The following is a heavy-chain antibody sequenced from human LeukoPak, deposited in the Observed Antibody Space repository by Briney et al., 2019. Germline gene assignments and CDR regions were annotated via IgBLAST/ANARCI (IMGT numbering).Heavy chain of an antibody. CDR2: ISSSGSSK. V-gene: IGHV3-48*03. CDR1: GFTFNSYE. J-gene: IGHJ4*02. CDR3: ARGSREMAIVNDD. D-gene: IGHD5-24*01. Sequence: PGGSLRLSCAASGFTFNSYEMNWVRQAPGKGLEWISYISSSGSSKYYADSVRGRFTISRDNAKNSLFLEMNSLRAEDTAVYHCARGSREMAIVNDDWGKGTLVTVSS.